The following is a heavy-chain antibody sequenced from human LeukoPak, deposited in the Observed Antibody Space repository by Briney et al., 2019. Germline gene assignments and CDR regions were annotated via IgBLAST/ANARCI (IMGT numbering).Heavy chain of an antibody. Sequence: PGGSLRLSCAVSGFSFWTYAMRGVREAPGGGVGGVSSISSDGLVPYYACSVQSRFPLSRDHSKSALYLQLNSLRAEDSATYYCARDSYNTILYRLAHWGEGTLVTVSS. CDR1: GFSFWTYA. CDR2: ISSDGLVP. D-gene: IGHD3-10*01. J-gene: IGHJ4*02. CDR3: ARDSYNTILYRLAH. V-gene: IGHV3-23*01.